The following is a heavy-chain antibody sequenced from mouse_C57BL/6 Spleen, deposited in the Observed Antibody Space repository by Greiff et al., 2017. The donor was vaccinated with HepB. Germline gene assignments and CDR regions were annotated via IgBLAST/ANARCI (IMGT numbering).Heavy chain of an antibody. J-gene: IGHJ4*01. V-gene: IGHV1-64*01. D-gene: IGHD2-4*01. CDR3: AREQRYDDDMVSYAMDY. Sequence: QVQLQQPGAELVKPGASVKLSCKASGYTFTSYWMHWVKQRPGQGLEWIGMIHPNSGSTNYNEKFKSKATLTVDKSSSTAYMQLSSLTSEDSAVYYCAREQRYDDDMVSYAMDYWGQGTSVTVSS. CDR1: GYTFTSYW. CDR2: IHPNSGST.